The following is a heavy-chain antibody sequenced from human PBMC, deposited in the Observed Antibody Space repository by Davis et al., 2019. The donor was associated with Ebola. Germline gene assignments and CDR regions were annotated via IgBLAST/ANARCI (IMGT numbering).Heavy chain of an antibody. CDR3: ARGLSMVYSSSFDP. CDR2: INPNSGGT. V-gene: IGHV1-2*06. D-gene: IGHD5-12*01. J-gene: IGHJ5*02. Sequence: AASVKVSCKASGYIFTGYYMHWVRQAPGQGLEWMGRINPNSGGTNYAQKFQGRVTMTTETSISTANMDLSRLRSDDTAVYYCARGLSMVYSSSFDPWGQGTLVTVSS. CDR1: GYIFTGYY.